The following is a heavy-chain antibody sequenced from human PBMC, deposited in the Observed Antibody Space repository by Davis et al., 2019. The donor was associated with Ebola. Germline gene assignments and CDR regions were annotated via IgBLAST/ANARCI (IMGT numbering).Heavy chain of an antibody. Sequence: SETLSLTCAVSGGSISSSNWWSWVRQPPGKGLEWIGEIYHSGSTNYNPSLKSRVTISVDTSKNQFSLKLSSVTAADTAVYYCGRGQLGKGWYNFDYWGQGTLVTVSS. D-gene: IGHD7-27*01. CDR3: GRGQLGKGWYNFDY. J-gene: IGHJ4*02. V-gene: IGHV4-4*02. CDR2: IYHSGST. CDR1: GGSISSSNW.